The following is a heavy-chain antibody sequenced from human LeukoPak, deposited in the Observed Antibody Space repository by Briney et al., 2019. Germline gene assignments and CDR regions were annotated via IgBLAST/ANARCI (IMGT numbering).Heavy chain of an antibody. J-gene: IGHJ4*02. CDR2: IYYSGST. D-gene: IGHD4-23*01. V-gene: IGHV4-59*08. CDR1: GGSISSYY. CDR3: ARLRIFGGNSNLDS. Sequence: SETLSLTCTASGGSISSYYWTWIRQPPGKGLEWIGYIYYSGSTNYNPSLKSRVTILIDTSKNQFSLRLSSVTAADTAVYFCARLRIFGGNSNLDSWGQGTLVTVSS.